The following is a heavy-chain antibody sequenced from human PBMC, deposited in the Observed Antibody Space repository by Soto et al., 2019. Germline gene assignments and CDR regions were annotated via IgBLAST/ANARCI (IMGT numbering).Heavy chain of an antibody. D-gene: IGHD6-6*01. CDR3: ERDKEAARLFDY. CDR2: INPSGGST. CDR1: GYTFTSYY. V-gene: IGHV1-46*04. J-gene: IGHJ4*02. Sequence: QVQLVQSGAEVKKPGASVKVSCKASGYTFTSYYMHWVRQAPGQGLEWMGIINPSGGSTSYAQKLQGRVTMTRDTSRSTVYMELSSLRSEDTAVYYCERDKEAARLFDYWGQGTLVTVSS.